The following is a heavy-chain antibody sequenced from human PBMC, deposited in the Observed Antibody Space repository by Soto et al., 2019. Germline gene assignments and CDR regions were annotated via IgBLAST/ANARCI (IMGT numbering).Heavy chain of an antibody. CDR2: INRDGSSI. CDR3: AREIATTGEYYFDY. Sequence: GGSLRLSCAASGFTFSSYWMHWVRQAPGKGLVWVSRINRDGSSITYADSARGRVTISKDNAKNTLYLQVNGLRAEDTAVYYCAREIATTGEYYFDYWGQGILVTVSS. CDR1: GFTFSSYW. V-gene: IGHV3-74*01. D-gene: IGHD6-13*01. J-gene: IGHJ4*02.